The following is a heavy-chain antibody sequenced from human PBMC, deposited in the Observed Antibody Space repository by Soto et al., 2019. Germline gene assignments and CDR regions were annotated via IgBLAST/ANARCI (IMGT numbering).Heavy chain of an antibody. J-gene: IGHJ6*02. Sequence: EVQLVESGGGLVKPGGSLRLSCAASGFTFSSYSMNWVHQAPGKGLEWVSSISSSSSYIYYADSVKGRFTIARDNAKNSLYLQMNSLRAEDTAVYYCARDRVIVVATTHYYYGMDVWGQGTTVTVSS. CDR1: GFTFSSYS. CDR2: ISSSSSYI. D-gene: IGHD1-26*01. CDR3: ARDRVIVVATTHYYYGMDV. V-gene: IGHV3-21*01.